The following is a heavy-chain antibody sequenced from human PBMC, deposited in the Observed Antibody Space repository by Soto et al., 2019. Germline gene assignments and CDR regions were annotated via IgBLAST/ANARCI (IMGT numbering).Heavy chain of an antibody. CDR2: IYPDDSDT. V-gene: IGHV5-51*01. CDR1: GYSFTNYW. Sequence: GESLKISCKGSGYSFTNYWIGWVRQMPGKGLEWMGIIYPDDSDTRYSPSFQGQVTISADKSITTAYLQMNSLRAEDTAVYYCARDSDYGDYRSSAFDIWGQGTMVTVSS. J-gene: IGHJ3*02. CDR3: ARDSDYGDYRSSAFDI. D-gene: IGHD4-17*01.